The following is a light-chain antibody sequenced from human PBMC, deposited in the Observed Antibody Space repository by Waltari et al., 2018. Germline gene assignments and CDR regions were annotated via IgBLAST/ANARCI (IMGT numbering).Light chain of an antibody. J-gene: IGKJ2*01. CDR3: QQYYSAPYT. CDR2: WSS. CDR1: QSVLYSSNNKNY. V-gene: IGKV4-1*01. Sequence: DIVMTQSPDSLAVSLGERATINCKSSQSVLYSSNNKNYLTWYQQKPGQPPKFLIYWSSTRESGVPDRFSGRASGTDFTLTISSLQAEDVAVYYCQQYYSAPYTFGQGTKLEIK.